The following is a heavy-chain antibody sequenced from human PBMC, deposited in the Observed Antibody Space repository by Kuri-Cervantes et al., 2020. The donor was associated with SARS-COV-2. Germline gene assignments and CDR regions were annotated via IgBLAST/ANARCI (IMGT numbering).Heavy chain of an antibody. Sequence: GESLEISRQGYGYIFTGYWIGWVRQMPGKGLDWMGIIYPGDSDTRYSPSFQGQVTISADKSISTAYLQWSSLKASDTAMYYCARRIDYGDWDGMDVGGQGTTVTVSS. D-gene: IGHD4-17*01. CDR2: IYPGDSDT. CDR3: ARRIDYGDWDGMDV. V-gene: IGHV5-51*01. CDR1: GYIFTGYW. J-gene: IGHJ6*02.